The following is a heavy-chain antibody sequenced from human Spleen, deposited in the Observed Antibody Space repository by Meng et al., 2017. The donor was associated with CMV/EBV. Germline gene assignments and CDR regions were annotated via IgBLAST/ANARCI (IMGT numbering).Heavy chain of an antibody. CDR1: GYTFTSYY. J-gene: IGHJ6*02. Sequence: ASVKVSCKTSGYTFTSYYIHWVRQAPGQGLEWMGWIDPNGGGTNYAQKFQDRVTMTSDTSIRTAYMELSRLRSDDTALYYCARERFLVPAASPDYYYYGMDVWGQGSTVTVSS. CDR2: IDPNGGGT. V-gene: IGHV1-2*02. D-gene: IGHD2-2*01. CDR3: ARERFLVPAASPDYYYYGMDV.